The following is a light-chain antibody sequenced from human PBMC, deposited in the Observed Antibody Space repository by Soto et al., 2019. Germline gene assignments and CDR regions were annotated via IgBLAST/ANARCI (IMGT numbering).Light chain of an antibody. J-gene: IGLJ2*01. Sequence: QSALTQPPSASVAPGQRVSISCSGSNSNIAKNNVYWYQQLPGTAPKLLIFRNDQRPSGVPDRFSGSKSGSSASLAISGLQSEDEADYYCAAWDDSLNGRVFGGGTKLTVL. V-gene: IGLV1-44*01. CDR1: NSNIAKNN. CDR2: RND. CDR3: AAWDDSLNGRV.